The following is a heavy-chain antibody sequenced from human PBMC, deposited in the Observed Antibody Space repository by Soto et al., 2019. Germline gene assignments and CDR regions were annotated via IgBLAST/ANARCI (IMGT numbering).Heavy chain of an antibody. CDR1: GFTFSSFR. CDR3: VRGSSYGSGTYYNLGFFGP. J-gene: IGHJ5*02. D-gene: IGHD3-10*01. Sequence: GGSLRLSCAAAGFTFSSFRMHWVRQAPGKGLEWVAVIWIDGNNKYYAESVKGRFTISRDNSKSTLYLQMNSLRAEDTANYYCVRGSSYGSGTYYNLGFFGPWGQGPQVTVSS. CDR2: IWIDGNNK. V-gene: IGHV3-33*01.